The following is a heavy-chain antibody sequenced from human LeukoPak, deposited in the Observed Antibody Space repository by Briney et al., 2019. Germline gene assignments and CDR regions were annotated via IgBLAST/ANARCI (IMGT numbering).Heavy chain of an antibody. CDR1: GGTFSSYA. V-gene: IGHV1-69*01. CDR3: ARGDSSVYYYYMDV. Sequence: SVKVSCKASGGTFSSYAISWVRQAPGQGLEWMGGIIPIFGTANYAQKFQGRVTVTADESTSTAYMELSSLRSEDTAVYYCARGDSSVYYYYMDVWGKGTTVTVSS. D-gene: IGHD5-18*01. J-gene: IGHJ6*03. CDR2: IIPIFGTA.